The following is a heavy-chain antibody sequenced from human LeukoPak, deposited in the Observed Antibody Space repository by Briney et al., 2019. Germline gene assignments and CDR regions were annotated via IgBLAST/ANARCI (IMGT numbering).Heavy chain of an antibody. Sequence: TLRSPCPSSAPSLVTPCSNYIGAGCQGRGKGLGRVSVIYSGVSTYYAASVKSRFTLSRDNSKNTMYLQMNSLRAEDTAVYYCATQQLVRFVLRFQHWGQGTLVTVSS. CDR3: ATQQLVRFVLRFQH. CDR1: LVTPCSNY. J-gene: IGHJ1*01. V-gene: IGHV3-53*01. CDR2: IYSGVST. D-gene: IGHD6-13*01.